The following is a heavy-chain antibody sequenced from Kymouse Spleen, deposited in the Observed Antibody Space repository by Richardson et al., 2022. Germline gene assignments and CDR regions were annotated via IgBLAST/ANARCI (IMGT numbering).Heavy chain of an antibody. V-gene: IGHV3-30*18. J-gene: IGHJ6*02. CDR2: ISYDGSNK. CDR1: GFTFSSYG. Sequence: QVQLVESGGGVVQPGRSLRLSCAASGFTFSSYGMHWVRQAPGKGLEWVAVISYDGSNKYYADSVKGRFTISRDNSKNTLYLQMNSLRAEDTAVYYCAKDELRYFDWLLSPYYYYGMDVWGQGTTVTVSS. D-gene: IGHD3-9*01. CDR3: AKDELRYFDWLLSPYYYYGMDV.